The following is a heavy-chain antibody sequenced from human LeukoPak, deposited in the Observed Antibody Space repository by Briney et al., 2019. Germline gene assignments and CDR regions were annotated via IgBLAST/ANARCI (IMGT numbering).Heavy chain of an antibody. CDR2: TYYRSKWYN. CDR1: GDSVSSNRAA. D-gene: IGHD6-19*01. J-gene: IGHJ4*02. Sequence: SQTLSLTCAISGDSVSSNRAAWIWIRQSPSRGLEWLGRTYYRSKWYNDYAVSVKSRITINPDTSKNQFSLQLNSVTPEDTAVYYGERVAEQWLVFFDYWGQGTLVTVSS. CDR3: ERVAEQWLVFFDY. V-gene: IGHV6-1*01.